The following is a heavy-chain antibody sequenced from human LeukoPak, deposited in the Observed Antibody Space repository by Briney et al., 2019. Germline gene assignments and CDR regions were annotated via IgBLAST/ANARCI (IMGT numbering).Heavy chain of an antibody. V-gene: IGHV3-30*02. Sequence: PGGSLRLSCAASGFTFSSYGMHWVRQAPGKGLERVAFIRYDGSNKYYADSVKGRFTISRDNSKNTLYLQMNSLRAEDTAVYYCAKETYDYVWGSYRYCFDYWGQGTLVTVSS. CDR1: GFTFSSYG. J-gene: IGHJ4*02. CDR3: AKETYDYVWGSYRYCFDY. D-gene: IGHD3-16*02. CDR2: IRYDGSNK.